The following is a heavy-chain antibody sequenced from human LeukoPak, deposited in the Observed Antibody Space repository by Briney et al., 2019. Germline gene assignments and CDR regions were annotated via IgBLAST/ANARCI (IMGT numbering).Heavy chain of an antibody. CDR2: ISSSSNYI. CDR1: RFTFSSYS. CDR3: ARVYYASWSGQPLSQHWLDP. V-gene: IGHV3-21*01. D-gene: IGHD3-3*01. J-gene: IGHJ5*02. Sequence: PGGSLRLSCAASRFTFSSYSMNWVRQAPGKGLEWVSSISSSSNYIYYADSVKGRFTISRDNAKNSLYLQMNGLRVEDTAIYYCARVYYASWSGQPLSQHWLDPWGQGTLVTVSS.